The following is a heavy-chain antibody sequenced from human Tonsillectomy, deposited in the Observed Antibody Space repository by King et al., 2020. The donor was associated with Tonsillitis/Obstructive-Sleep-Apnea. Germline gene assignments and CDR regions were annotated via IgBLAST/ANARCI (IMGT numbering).Heavy chain of an antibody. CDR2: INHNGST. CDR3: ARRRDIVVVRKTNWFDP. CDR1: GGSFSGYY. Sequence: VQLQQWGAGLLKPSETLSLTCAVYGGSFSGYYWSWIRQPPGKGLEWIGEINHNGSTNYNPSLKSRVTISVDTSKNQFSLKLSSVTAADTAVYYCARRRDIVVVRKTNWFDPWGQGTLVTVSS. D-gene: IGHD2-2*01. J-gene: IGHJ5*02. V-gene: IGHV4-34*01.